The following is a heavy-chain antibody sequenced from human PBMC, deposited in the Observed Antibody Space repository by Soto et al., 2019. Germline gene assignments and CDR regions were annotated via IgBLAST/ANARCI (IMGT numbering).Heavy chain of an antibody. J-gene: IGHJ4*02. CDR2: IYNSGST. CDR3: ARILRGLRPYGDYHCCDY. CDR1: GGSISSGGYY. D-gene: IGHD4-17*01. Sequence: LSLTCTVSGGSISSGGYYWSWIRQHPGKGLEWIGYIYNSGSTYYNPSLKSRVTISVDTSKNQFSLKLSSVTAADTAVYYCARILRGLRPYGDYHCCDYWGQGTLVTVSS. V-gene: IGHV4-31*03.